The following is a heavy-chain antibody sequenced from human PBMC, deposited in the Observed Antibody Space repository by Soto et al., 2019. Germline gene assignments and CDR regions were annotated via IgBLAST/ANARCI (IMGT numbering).Heavy chain of an antibody. J-gene: IGHJ4*02. CDR2: IYHSGST. D-gene: IGHD3-22*01. CDR3: ARTHDSSGYYEFDY. Sequence: SETLSLTCAVSGGSISSGGYSWSWIRQPPGKGLEWIGYIYHSGSTYYNPSLKSRVTISVDRSKNQFSLKLSSVTAADTAVYYCARTHDSSGYYEFDYWVQGTLVTVSS. CDR1: GGSISSGGYS. V-gene: IGHV4-30-2*01.